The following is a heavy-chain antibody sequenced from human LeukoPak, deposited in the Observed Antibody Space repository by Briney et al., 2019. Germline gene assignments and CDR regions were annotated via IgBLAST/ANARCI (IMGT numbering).Heavy chain of an antibody. J-gene: IGHJ3*02. CDR3: ARDRMELDAFDI. D-gene: IGHD1-26*01. V-gene: IGHV4-59*12. CDR1: GGSISSYY. Sequence: SETLSLTCTVSGGSISSYYWSWIRQPPGKGLEWIGYIYYSGSTNYNPSLKSRVTISVDTSKNQFSLKLSSVTAADTAVYYCARDRMELDAFDIWGQGTMVTVSS. CDR2: IYYSGST.